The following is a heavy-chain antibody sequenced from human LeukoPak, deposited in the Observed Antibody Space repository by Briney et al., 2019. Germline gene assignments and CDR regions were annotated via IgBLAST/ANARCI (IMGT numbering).Heavy chain of an antibody. D-gene: IGHD3-10*01. CDR3: AKDRGFSFASGSSELDY. Sequence: GGSLRLSCAASGFTFSSYGIHWVRQAPGKGLEWVSVISFDGSSKYHADSVKGRFTISRDNSKNTVYLQMNSLRVEDTAVYYCAKDRGFSFASGSSELDYWGQGTQVTV. V-gene: IGHV3-30*18. J-gene: IGHJ4*02. CDR1: GFTFSSYG. CDR2: ISFDGSSK.